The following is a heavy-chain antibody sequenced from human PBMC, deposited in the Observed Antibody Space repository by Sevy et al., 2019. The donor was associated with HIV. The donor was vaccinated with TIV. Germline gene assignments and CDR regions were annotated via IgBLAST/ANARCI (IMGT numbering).Heavy chain of an antibody. CDR1: GYTFTRYG. J-gene: IGHJ4*02. Sequence: ASVKVSCKASGYTFTRYGINWVRQAPGQGPEWMGWINTNTGNPTYEQGFTGRFVFSLDTAASTASLVIRSLKTDDTAIYYCAIGIGQQLAVSFDYWGQGTLVTVSS. CDR2: INTNTGNP. V-gene: IGHV7-4-1*02. D-gene: IGHD6-13*01. CDR3: AIGIGQQLAVSFDY.